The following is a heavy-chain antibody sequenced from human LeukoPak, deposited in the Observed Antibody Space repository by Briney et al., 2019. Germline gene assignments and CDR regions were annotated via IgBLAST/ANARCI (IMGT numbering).Heavy chain of an antibody. Sequence: GGSLRLSCAASGFTFSSSGMHWVRQAPGKGLEWVAVIWYDGSNKYYADSVKGRFTISRDNSRNTVYLQMSSLRAEDTALYYCARDLDARGGNSSYWGQGALVTVSS. CDR3: ARDLDARGGNSSY. CDR2: IWYDGSNK. D-gene: IGHD2-21*01. CDR1: GFTFSSSG. V-gene: IGHV3-33*01. J-gene: IGHJ4*02.